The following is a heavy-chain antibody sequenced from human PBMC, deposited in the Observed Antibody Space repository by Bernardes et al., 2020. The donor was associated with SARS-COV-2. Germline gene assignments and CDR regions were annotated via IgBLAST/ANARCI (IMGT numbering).Heavy chain of an antibody. V-gene: IGHV3-7*03. CDR1: GFTFSSYW. D-gene: IGHD6-19*01. CDR3: ASLFGIAVAGKGYYYGMDV. J-gene: IGHJ6*02. CDR2: IKQDGSEK. Sequence: GALRLSCAASGFTFSSYWMSWVRQAPGKGLEWVANIKQDGSEKYYVDSVKGRFTISRDNAKNSLYLQMNSLRAEDTAVYYCASLFGIAVAGKGYYYGMDVWGQGTTVTVSS.